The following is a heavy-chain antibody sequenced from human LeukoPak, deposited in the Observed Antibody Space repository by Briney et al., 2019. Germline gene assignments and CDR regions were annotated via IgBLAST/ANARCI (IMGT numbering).Heavy chain of an antibody. V-gene: IGHV1-8*01. CDR1: GYIFTNYD. CDR3: ARIIRHQLPTSDY. Sequence: ASVKVSCQTSGYIFTNYDINWVRQATGHGLEWMGWMNPETSGTQPAQKFQGRLTMTMDASAGTAYMELSSLTSDDTAVYYCARIIRHQLPTSDYWGQGTLVSVSS. D-gene: IGHD2-21*01. J-gene: IGHJ4*02. CDR2: MNPETSGT.